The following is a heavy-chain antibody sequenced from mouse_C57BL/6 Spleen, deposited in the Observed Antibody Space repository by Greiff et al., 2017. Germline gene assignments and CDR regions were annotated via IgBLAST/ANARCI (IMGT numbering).Heavy chain of an antibody. Sequence: EVQLVESGGGLVKPGGSLKLSCAASGFTFSSYTMSWVRQTPEKRLEWVATISGGGGNTYYPDSVKGRFTISRDNAKNTLYLQMISLRSEETALYDCARQLRDEYYFDYWGQGTTLTVSS. CDR3: ARQLRDEYYFDY. CDR2: ISGGGGNT. J-gene: IGHJ2*01. V-gene: IGHV5-9*01. D-gene: IGHD3-2*02. CDR1: GFTFSSYT.